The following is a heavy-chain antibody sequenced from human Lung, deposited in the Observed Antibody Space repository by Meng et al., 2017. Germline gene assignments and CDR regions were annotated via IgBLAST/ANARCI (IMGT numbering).Heavy chain of an antibody. CDR1: GGSFSDYY. CDR3: ARGPTTMAHDFDY. CDR2: INHSGST. D-gene: IGHD4-11*01. J-gene: IGHJ4*02. V-gene: IGHV4-34*01. Sequence: QVQLQQWGAGLLQPSETLSLTCVVSGGSFSDYYWSWIRQPPGKGLEWIGEINHSGSTNYNLSLESRATISVDTSQNNLSLKLSSVTAADSAVYYCARGPTTMAHDFDYWGQGTLVTVSS.